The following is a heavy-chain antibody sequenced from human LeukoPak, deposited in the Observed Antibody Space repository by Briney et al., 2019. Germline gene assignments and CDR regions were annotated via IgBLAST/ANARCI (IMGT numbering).Heavy chain of an antibody. D-gene: IGHD3-16*01. CDR2: IGTAGDS. V-gene: IGHV3-13*01. CDR3: TRGGDDGFDP. CDR1: GFTFGRYD. J-gene: IGHJ5*02. Sequence: GGSLRLSCAASGFTFGRYDMHWVRQATGKGLEWVSAIGTAGDSYYSGSVKGRFTIYRENAKNSLYLQMNSLKAADTAVYYCTRGGDDGFDPWGQGTPVTVSS.